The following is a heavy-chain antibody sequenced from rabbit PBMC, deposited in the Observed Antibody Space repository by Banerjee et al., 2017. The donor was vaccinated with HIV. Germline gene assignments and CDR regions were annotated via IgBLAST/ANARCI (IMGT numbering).Heavy chain of an antibody. CDR2: IVAGSSGTT. D-gene: IGHD5-1*01. Sequence: QEQLVESGGGLVQPEGSLTLTCKASGFTLSSSDYMCWVRQAPGKGLEWIGCIVAGSSGTTYYASWAKGRFTVSKTSSTTVTLQMTSLTAADTATYFCAREVYGTRYFPLWGQGTLVTVS. CDR1: GFTLSSSDY. CDR3: AREVYGTRYFPL. J-gene: IGHJ4*01. V-gene: IGHV1S45*01.